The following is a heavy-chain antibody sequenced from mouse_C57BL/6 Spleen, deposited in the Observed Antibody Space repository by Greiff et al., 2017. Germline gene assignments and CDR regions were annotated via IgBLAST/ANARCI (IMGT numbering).Heavy chain of an antibody. J-gene: IGHJ4*01. D-gene: IGHD1-1*01. CDR2: INPYNGDT. V-gene: IGHV1-20*01. Sequence: EVQLQESGPELVKPGDSVKISCKASGYSFTGYFMNWVMQSPGKSLEWIGRINPYNGDTFYNQKFKGKATLTVDKSSSTAHMELRSLTSEDSAVYYCAREGDYYGSSDAMDYWGQGTSVTVSS. CDR3: AREGDYYGSSDAMDY. CDR1: GYSFTGYF.